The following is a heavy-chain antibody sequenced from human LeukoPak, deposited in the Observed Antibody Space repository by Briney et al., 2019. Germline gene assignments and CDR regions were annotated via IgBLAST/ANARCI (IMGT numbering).Heavy chain of an antibody. CDR2: IYPGDSDT. CDR3: ARRELDVDLFDY. J-gene: IGHJ4*02. V-gene: IGHV5-51*01. CDR1: GYSFTTYW. D-gene: IGHD5-12*01. Sequence: GESLKISCKGSGYSFTTYWIGWVRQMPGEGLDWMGIIYPGDSDTRYSPSFEGQVTISADKSTSTAYLQWSSLKASDTAMYYCARRELDVDLFDYWGQGTLVTVSS.